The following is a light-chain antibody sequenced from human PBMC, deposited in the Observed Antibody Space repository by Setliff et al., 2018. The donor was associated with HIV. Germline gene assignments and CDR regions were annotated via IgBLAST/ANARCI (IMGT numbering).Light chain of an antibody. J-gene: IGLJ3*02. CDR2: RDD. CDR1: SSNIIRNY. Sequence: QSALTQPPSASGTPGRRVTISCSGNSSNIIRNYVYWYQQRPGTTPKLLIYRDDQRPSGVPDRFSGSKSGTSASLAISGLRSEDEADYYCATWDDSLSDGVFGGGTKVTVL. CDR3: ATWDDSLSDGV. V-gene: IGLV1-47*01.